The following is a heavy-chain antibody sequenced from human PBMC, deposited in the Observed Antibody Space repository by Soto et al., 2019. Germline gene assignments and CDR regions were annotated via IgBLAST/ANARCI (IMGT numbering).Heavy chain of an antibody. CDR1: GGSISSNNYY. J-gene: IGHJ4*02. D-gene: IGHD3-10*01. V-gene: IGHV4-39*07. CDR2: INHSGST. Sequence: SETLSLTCFVSGGSISSNNYYWGWIRQPPGKGLEWIGEINHSGSTNYNPSLKSRVTISVDTSKNQFSLKLSSVTAADTAVYYCARGGRSQYVRGVRKFDYWGQGTLVTVSS. CDR3: ARGGRSQYVRGVRKFDY.